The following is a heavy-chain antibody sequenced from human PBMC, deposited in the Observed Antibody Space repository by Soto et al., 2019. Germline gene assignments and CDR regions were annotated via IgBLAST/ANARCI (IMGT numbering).Heavy chain of an antibody. J-gene: IGHJ3*02. Sequence: QVHLQESGPGLVKPSQTLSLTCTVSGGSLTSNGYYWSWIRQRPEKGLEWLGYIYYSGTTHFNPSLKSRLSISMDTSNNQFSLNLTSVTAGDTAVYFCARDLLYRAVFEIWGQGTLVTVSA. CDR3: ARDLLYRAVFEI. CDR1: GGSLTSNGYY. V-gene: IGHV4-31*03. D-gene: IGHD3-3*01. CDR2: IYYSGTT.